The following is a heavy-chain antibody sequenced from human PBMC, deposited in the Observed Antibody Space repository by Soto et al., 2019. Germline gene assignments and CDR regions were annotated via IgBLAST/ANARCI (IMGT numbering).Heavy chain of an antibody. CDR2: IKQDGSEK. D-gene: IGHD3-3*01. CDR3: ASQYYDFWRGYFPLTPDY. J-gene: IGHJ4*02. V-gene: IGHV3-7*05. Sequence: EVQLVESGGGLVQPGGSLRLSCAASGFTFSSYWMSWVRQAPGKGLEWVANIKQDGSEKYYVDSVKGRFTISRDNAKNSLYLKMNSLRAEDTAVYYCASQYYDFWRGYFPLTPDYWGQGTLVTVSS. CDR1: GFTFSSYW.